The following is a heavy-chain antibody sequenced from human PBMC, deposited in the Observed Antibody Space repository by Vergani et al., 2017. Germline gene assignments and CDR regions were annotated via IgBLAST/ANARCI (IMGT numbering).Heavy chain of an antibody. V-gene: IGHV1-8*03. J-gene: IGHJ3*01. CDR2: MNPISGNT. Sequence: QVQLVQSGAEVKKPGASVKVSCKASGYTFTSYGISWVRQAPGQGLEWMGWMNPISGNTGYAQNLQGRLTITRDTSVNTAYMELSSLTSEDMAVYFCARVAPSNSEVTPTAFDVWGQGTMVTVSS. CDR1: GYTFTSYG. CDR3: ARVAPSNSEVTPTAFDV. D-gene: IGHD1-1*01.